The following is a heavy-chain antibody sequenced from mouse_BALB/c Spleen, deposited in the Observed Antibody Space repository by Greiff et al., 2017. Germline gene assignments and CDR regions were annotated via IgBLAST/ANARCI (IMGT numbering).Heavy chain of an antibody. V-gene: IGHV2-2*02. CDR1: GFSLTSYG. CDR3: ARNFGRGFAY. Sequence: QVHVKQSGPGLVQPSQSLTITCTVSGFSLTSYGVHWVRQSPGKGLEWLGVIWSGGSTDYNAAFISRLSISKDNSKSQVFFKMNSLQANDTAIYYCARNFGRGFAYWGQGTLVTVSA. CDR2: IWSGGST. J-gene: IGHJ3*01.